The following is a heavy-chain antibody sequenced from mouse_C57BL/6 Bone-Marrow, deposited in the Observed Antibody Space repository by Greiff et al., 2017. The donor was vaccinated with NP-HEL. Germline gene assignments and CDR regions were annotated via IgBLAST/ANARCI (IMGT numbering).Heavy chain of an antibody. D-gene: IGHD2-4*01. CDR3: ARPPSTMITRYAMDY. V-gene: IGHV5-6*01. J-gene: IGHJ4*01. Sequence: EVQLQESGGDLVKPGGSLKLSCAASGFTFSSYGMSWVRQTPDKRLEWVATISSGGSYTYYPDSVKGRFTISRDNAKNTLYLQMSSLKSEDTAMYYCARPPSTMITRYAMDYWGQGTSVTVSS. CDR1: GFTFSSYG. CDR2: ISSGGSYT.